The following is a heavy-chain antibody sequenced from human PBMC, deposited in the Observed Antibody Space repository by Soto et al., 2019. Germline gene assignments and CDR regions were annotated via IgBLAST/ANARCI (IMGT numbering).Heavy chain of an antibody. V-gene: IGHV4-34*01. CDR1: GGSFSGYY. Sequence: SETLSLTYAVYGGSFSGYYWSWIRQPPGKGLEWIGEINHSGSTNYNPSLKSRVTISVDTSKNQFSLKLSSVTAADTAVYYCGSCSGYYSIYDAFDIWGQGTMVTVSS. CDR2: INHSGST. J-gene: IGHJ3*02. CDR3: GSCSGYYSIYDAFDI. D-gene: IGHD3-22*01.